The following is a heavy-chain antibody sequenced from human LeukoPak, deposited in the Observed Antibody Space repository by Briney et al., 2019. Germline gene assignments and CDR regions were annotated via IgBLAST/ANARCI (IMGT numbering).Heavy chain of an antibody. CDR3: ARHFSGGDDY. Sequence: GESLQISCKGSGCNFTNYWIGWVRQMSGKGLEWMGVIYPGDSDTTYSPSFQGQVTISVDKSISTAYLQWSSLKDSDTAMYYCARHFSGGDDYWGQGTLVTVSS. CDR2: IYPGDSDT. J-gene: IGHJ4*02. CDR1: GCNFTNYW. V-gene: IGHV5-51*01. D-gene: IGHD2-21*02.